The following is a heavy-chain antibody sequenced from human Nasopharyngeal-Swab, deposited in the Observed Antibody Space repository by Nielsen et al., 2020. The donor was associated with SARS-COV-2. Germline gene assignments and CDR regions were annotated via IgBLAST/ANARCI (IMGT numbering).Heavy chain of an antibody. J-gene: IGHJ4*02. CDR2: ISGSGGST. CDR3: AKGGYCSSTSCYIDY. CDR1: GFTFSSYA. V-gene: IGHV3-23*01. D-gene: IGHD2-2*02. Sequence: GESLKISCAASGFTFSSYAMSWVRQAPGKGLEWVSAISGSGGSTYYADSVKGRFTISRDNSKNTLYLQMYSLRAEDTAVYYCAKGGYCSSTSCYIDYWGQGTLVTVSS.